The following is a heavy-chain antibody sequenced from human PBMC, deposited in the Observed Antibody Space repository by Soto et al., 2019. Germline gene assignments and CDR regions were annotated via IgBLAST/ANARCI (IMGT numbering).Heavy chain of an antibody. Sequence: QVQLVESGGGLVKPGGSLRLSCAASGFTFSDYYMTWIRQAPGKGLEWVSYITSSSTYTNYADSVKGRFTISRDSGKNSLYLQMNSRRAEDTAVYYCARAHSSTVTYFDYWGQGTLVTVSS. CDR2: ITSSSTYT. J-gene: IGHJ4*02. CDR3: ARAHSSTVTYFDY. D-gene: IGHD4-17*01. V-gene: IGHV3-11*05. CDR1: GFTFSDYY.